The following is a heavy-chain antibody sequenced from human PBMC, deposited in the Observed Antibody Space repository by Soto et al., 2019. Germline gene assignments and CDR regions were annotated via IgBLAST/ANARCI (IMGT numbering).Heavy chain of an antibody. V-gene: IGHV1-46*01. CDR1: GGTFSSYA. J-gene: IGHJ4*02. D-gene: IGHD2-15*01. CDR2: INPSGGST. CDR3: ARAGNEAAPSLFDY. Sequence: GASVKVSCKASGGTFSSYAISWVRQAPGQGLEWMGIINPSGGSTSYAQKFQGRVTMTRDTSTSTVYMELSSLRSEDTAVYYCARAGNEAAPSLFDYWGQGTLVTVSS.